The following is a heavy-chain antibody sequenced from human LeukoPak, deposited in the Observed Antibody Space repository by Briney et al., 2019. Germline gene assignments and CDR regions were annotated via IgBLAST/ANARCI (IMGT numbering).Heavy chain of an antibody. D-gene: IGHD2-15*01. V-gene: IGHV3-7*01. Sequence: PGGSLRLSCAASGFTFSSNYMSWVRQAPGKGLEWVANIKVDGSEKDYADSVKGRFTISRDNAKSSLYLQMNSLRAEDTAVYYCARDRGYSSDGNCYTVLDHWGQGTLVSVSS. CDR1: GFTFSSNY. J-gene: IGHJ4*02. CDR3: ARDRGYSSDGNCYTVLDH. CDR2: IKVDGSEK.